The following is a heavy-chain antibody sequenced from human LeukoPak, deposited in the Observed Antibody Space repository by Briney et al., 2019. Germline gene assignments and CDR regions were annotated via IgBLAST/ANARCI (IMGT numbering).Heavy chain of an antibody. Sequence: PSETLSLTCTVSGGSISSYYWSWIRQPAGQGLEWIGRIYYSGSTNYNPSLKSRLSISVDTSRNQFSLRLTSVTAADTAVYYCAKDLTGLLDSGSDYWGQGTLVTVSS. CDR1: GGSISSYY. V-gene: IGHV4-4*07. D-gene: IGHD5-18*01. CDR2: IYYSGST. J-gene: IGHJ4*02. CDR3: AKDLTGLLDSGSDY.